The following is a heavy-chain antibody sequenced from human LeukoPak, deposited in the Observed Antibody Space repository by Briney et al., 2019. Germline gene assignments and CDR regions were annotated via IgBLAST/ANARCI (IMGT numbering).Heavy chain of an antibody. D-gene: IGHD3-3*01. CDR2: ISGRGGST. J-gene: IGHJ6*01. CDR1: GFTFSSYA. Sequence: RGSPSLSCAASGFTFSSYAMSWVRQAPGKGLEWVSAISGRGGSTYYADSMKGPFTISRDNTKNALYLQMNSLRAEDTAVYYCAKDFPYDFWSGYYEIAYGMDVWGQGTTVTVSS. V-gene: IGHV3-23*01. CDR3: AKDFPYDFWSGYYEIAYGMDV.